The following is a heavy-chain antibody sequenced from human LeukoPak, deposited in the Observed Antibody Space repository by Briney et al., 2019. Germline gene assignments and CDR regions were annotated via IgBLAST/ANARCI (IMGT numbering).Heavy chain of an antibody. CDR1: GGSISSYY. CDR3: ARDPGDATFDYYYYMDV. V-gene: IGHV4-59*01. CDR2: IYYSGST. D-gene: IGHD2/OR15-2a*01. J-gene: IGHJ6*03. Sequence: SETLSPTCTVSGGSISSYYWSWIRQPPGKGLEWIGYIYYSGSTNYNPSLKSRVTISVDTSKNQFSLKLSSVTAADTAVYYCARDPGDATFDYYYYMDVWGKGTTVTVSS.